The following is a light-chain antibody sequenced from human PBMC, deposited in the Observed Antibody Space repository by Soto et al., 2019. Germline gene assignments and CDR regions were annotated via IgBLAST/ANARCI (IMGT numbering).Light chain of an antibody. CDR3: QQYGSSHT. V-gene: IGKV3-20*01. Sequence: EIVLTQSPGTLSLSPGERATLSCRASQSVSSSYLAWYQQKPGQAPRLLIYGASSRATGIPDRFSGSGSGTDFTLTISGLEPEDFAVYYCQQYGSSHTFGQGTRLEI. CDR1: QSVSSSY. J-gene: IGKJ5*01. CDR2: GAS.